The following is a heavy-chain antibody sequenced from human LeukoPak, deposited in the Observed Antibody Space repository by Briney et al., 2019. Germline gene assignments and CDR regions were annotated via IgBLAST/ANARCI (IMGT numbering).Heavy chain of an antibody. J-gene: IGHJ4*02. Sequence: GGSLRLSCAASGFTFSSYWMTWVRQAPGKGLEWVANIKRDGSEKHYVDSVKGRFTISRDNAKNSMFLQMNSLRAEDTAVYYCASLLAAGVASVDYWGQGTLVTVSS. CDR2: IKRDGSEK. CDR1: GFTFSSYW. D-gene: IGHD6-13*01. CDR3: ASLLAAGVASVDY. V-gene: IGHV3-7*03.